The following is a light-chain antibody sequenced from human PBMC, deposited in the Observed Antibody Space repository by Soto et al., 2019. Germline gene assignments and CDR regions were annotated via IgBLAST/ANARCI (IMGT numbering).Light chain of an antibody. CDR1: SSDVGGYNY. CDR2: DVS. J-gene: IGLJ3*02. CDR3: YSYTSSTTLV. V-gene: IGLV2-14*01. Sequence: QSALTQSASVSGSPGQSITISCTGTSSDVGGYNYVSWYQQHPGKAPKLMIYDVSNRPSGVSNLFSGSKSGNTASLTISGLQAEDEADYYCYSYTSSTTLVFGGGTKLTVL.